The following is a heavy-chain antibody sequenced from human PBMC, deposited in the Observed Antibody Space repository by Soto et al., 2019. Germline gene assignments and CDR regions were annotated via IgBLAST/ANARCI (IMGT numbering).Heavy chain of an antibody. V-gene: IGHV4-59*08. D-gene: IGHD2-15*01. CDR3: ARRWGSAADY. J-gene: IGHJ4*02. Sequence: SETLSLTCTVSGGSISPYYWSWIRQPPGKGLEWVGYIYYGGSTSYNPSLKSRVTISLETSKSQFSLRLSSVTAADTAVYYCARRWGSAADYWGQGTLVTVSS. CDR1: GGSISPYY. CDR2: IYYGGST.